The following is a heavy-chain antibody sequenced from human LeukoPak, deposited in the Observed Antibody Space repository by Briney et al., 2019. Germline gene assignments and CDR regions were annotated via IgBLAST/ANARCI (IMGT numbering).Heavy chain of an antibody. CDR1: GFTFCDYT. J-gene: IGHJ4*02. V-gene: IGHV3-49*04. CDR2: IRIKAYGGTT. CDR3: TRGRGYSSGYLGEYFDY. Sequence: GGSLRLSCTASGFTFCDYTMHWVRQAPGKGLEWVSFIRIKAYGGTTAYAASVKDRFTISRDDSKSIAYLQMNSLKTEDTAAYYCTRGRGYSSGYLGEYFDYWGQGALVTVSS. D-gene: IGHD5-18*01.